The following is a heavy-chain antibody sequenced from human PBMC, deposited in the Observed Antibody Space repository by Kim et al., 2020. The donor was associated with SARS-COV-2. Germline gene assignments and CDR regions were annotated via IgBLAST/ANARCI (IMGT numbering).Heavy chain of an antibody. Sequence: GGSLRLSCAAPGFTFSSYAMHRLRQAPGKGREWGADTSYDGSNKYYVDSVKGRLTIHRDNSKISLYLQTTSLGAEEKAAYYRARDGKHYYGRDDWGQGT. D-gene: IGHD2-15*01. CDR2: TSYDGSNK. V-gene: IGHV3-30-3*01. CDR3: ARDGKHYYGRDD. CDR1: GFTFSSYA. J-gene: IGHJ6*02.